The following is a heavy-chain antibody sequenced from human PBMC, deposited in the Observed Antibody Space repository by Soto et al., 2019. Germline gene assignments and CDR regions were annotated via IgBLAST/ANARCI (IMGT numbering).Heavy chain of an antibody. V-gene: IGHV5-51*01. CDR3: ARQLFDYYYDMDV. J-gene: IGHJ6*03. CDR2: IYPGDADT. CDR1: GYGFTSYW. Sequence: GASLKITSEGCGYGFTSYWIGWVRQLTGKGLEWMGIIYPGDADTRHSPSFRGQVTISADKSISTAYPQWSSLKASDTAMYYCARQLFDYYYDMDVWGKGTTVTVAS.